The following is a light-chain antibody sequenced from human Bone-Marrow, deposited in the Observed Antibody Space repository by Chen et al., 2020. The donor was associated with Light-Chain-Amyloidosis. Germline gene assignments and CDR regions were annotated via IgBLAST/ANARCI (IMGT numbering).Light chain of an antibody. CDR3: QVWDRSSDRPV. CDR1: NIGSTS. J-gene: IGLJ3*02. CDR2: DDS. V-gene: IGLV3-21*02. Sequence: SYVLTQSSSVSVSPGQTATIACGGNNIGSTSVHWSQQTPGQAPLLVVYDDSDRPSGIPERLSGSNSGNTATLTISRVEAGDEADYYCQVWDRSSDRPVFGGGTKLTVL.